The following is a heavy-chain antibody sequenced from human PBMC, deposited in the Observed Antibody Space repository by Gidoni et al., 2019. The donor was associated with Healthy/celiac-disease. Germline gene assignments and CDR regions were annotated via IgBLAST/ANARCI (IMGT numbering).Heavy chain of an antibody. CDR1: GCTFSSYS. CDR2: ISSSSSYI. Sequence: EVQMVESGGGMGKPGGSLILSCAASGCTFSSYSMNWVRQAPGKGLEWVSAISSSSSYIDYADSVKGRFTISRDNAKNSLYLQMNSLRAEDTAVYYCARSGYSGYGYYFDYWGQGTLVTVSS. V-gene: IGHV3-21*01. D-gene: IGHD5-12*01. J-gene: IGHJ4*02. CDR3: ARSGYSGYGYYFDY.